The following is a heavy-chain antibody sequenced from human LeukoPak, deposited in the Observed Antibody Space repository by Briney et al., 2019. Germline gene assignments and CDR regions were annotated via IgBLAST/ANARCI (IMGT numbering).Heavy chain of an antibody. CDR3: AKDGYCNYGNWLDP. J-gene: IGHJ5*02. Sequence: GGSLRLSCAASGFTFSNYAMNWVRQPPGKGLEWVSGITGSGGSTYYADSVKGRFTISSDNSTNTPYLQMISLGAEETAVYYWAKDGYCNYGNWLDPWGKGTLVTVFS. CDR2: ITGSGGST. D-gene: IGHD4-11*01. V-gene: IGHV3-23*01. CDR1: GFTFSNYA.